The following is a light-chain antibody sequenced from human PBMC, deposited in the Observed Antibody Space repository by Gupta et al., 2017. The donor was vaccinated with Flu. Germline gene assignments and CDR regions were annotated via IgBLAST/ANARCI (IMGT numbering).Light chain of an antibody. V-gene: IGLV2-11*01. CDR1: SNDVGGSNR. CDR2: DVT. Sequence: QSAPTQPLSVSASPGPSVTISCTGSSNDVGGSNRVSWYQQRPGKAPKLILYDVTERPSGVPDRFSGSKSGNTASLTISGLQADDEADYYCSSHAGRVTWVFGTGTTVTVL. CDR3: SSHAGRVTWV. J-gene: IGLJ1*01.